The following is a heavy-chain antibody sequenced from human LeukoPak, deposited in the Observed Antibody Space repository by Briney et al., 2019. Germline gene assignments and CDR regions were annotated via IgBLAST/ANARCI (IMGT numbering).Heavy chain of an antibody. D-gene: IGHD3-22*01. CDR3: ARQIKYYYDSSGYSNPVIAFDI. CDR2: IYYSGST. Sequence: SETLSLTCTVSGGSISSYYWSWIRQPPGKGLEWIGYIYYSGSTNYNPSLKSRVTISVDTSKNQFSLKLSSVTAADTAVYYCARQIKYYYDSSGYSNPVIAFDIWGQGTMATVSS. J-gene: IGHJ3*02. CDR1: GGSISSYY. V-gene: IGHV4-59*08.